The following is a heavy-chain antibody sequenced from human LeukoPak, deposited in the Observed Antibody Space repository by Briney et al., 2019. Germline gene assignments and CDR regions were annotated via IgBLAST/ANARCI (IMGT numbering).Heavy chain of an antibody. D-gene: IGHD4-17*01. CDR3: ATVGAVTDGAFDV. Sequence: GGSLRLSCAASGFIFSNYWMSWVRQAPGKGLEWVANIKQDGSEKYYVDSVKGLFTISRDNAKNSLYLQMNSLRVEDTAIYYCATVGAVTDGAFDVWGQGTMVTVSS. CDR2: IKQDGSEK. J-gene: IGHJ3*01. V-gene: IGHV3-7*01. CDR1: GFIFSNYW.